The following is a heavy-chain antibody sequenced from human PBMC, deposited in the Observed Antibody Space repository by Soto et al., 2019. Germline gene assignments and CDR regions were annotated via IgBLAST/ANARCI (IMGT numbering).Heavy chain of an antibody. CDR1: GGSVSNKTYY. J-gene: IGHJ5*02. CDR2: VDYSGTT. CDR3: ARRERYYGSPGWFDP. V-gene: IGHV4-61*01. D-gene: IGHD3-10*01. Sequence: SETLSLTCSVSGGSVSNKTYYWSWIRQPPGKRLEWIGYVDYSGTTNYNPSLKSRVTISVDLSKNQFSLRLSSVTTADTAMYFCARRERYYGSPGWFDPWGPGTLVTVSS.